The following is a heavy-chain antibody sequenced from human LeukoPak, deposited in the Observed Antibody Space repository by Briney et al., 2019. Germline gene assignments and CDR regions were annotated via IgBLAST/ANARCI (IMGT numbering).Heavy chain of an antibody. CDR2: IYYSGST. CDR3: ARHRIVGGPKPVNWFDP. Sequence: SETLSLTCTVSGGSISSSSYYWGWIRQPPGKGLEWIGSIYYSGSTYYNPSLKSRVTISVDTSKNQSSLKLSSVTAADTAVYYCARHRIVGGPKPVNWFDPWGQGTLVTVSS. CDR1: GGSISSSSYY. J-gene: IGHJ5*02. D-gene: IGHD3-22*01. V-gene: IGHV4-39*01.